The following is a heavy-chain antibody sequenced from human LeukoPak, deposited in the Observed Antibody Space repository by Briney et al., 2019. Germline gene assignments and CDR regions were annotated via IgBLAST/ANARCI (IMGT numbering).Heavy chain of an antibody. D-gene: IGHD5-12*01. CDR2: IKEDGSVK. V-gene: IGHV3-7*03. CDR3: ARDSTWQLDY. Sequence: GGSLRLSCAASGFTFSTHWMTWVRQPPGKGLEWVANIKEDGSVKYYVDSVKGRFTISRDNTKNALYLQMNSLRADDTAVYFCARDSTWQLDYWGQGTLITVSS. CDR1: GFTFSTHW. J-gene: IGHJ4*02.